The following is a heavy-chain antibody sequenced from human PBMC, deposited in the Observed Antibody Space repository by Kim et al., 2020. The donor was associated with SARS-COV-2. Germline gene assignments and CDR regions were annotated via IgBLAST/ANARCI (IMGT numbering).Heavy chain of an antibody. CDR1: GGSISSSSYY. D-gene: IGHD3-22*01. Sequence: SETLSLTCTVSGGSISSSSYYWGWIRQPPGKGLEWIGSIYYSGSTYYNPSLKSRVTISVDTSKNQFSLKLSSVTAADTAVYYCARQRKGYYDSLHYFDYWGQGTLVTVSS. CDR3: ARQRKGYYDSLHYFDY. CDR2: IYYSGST. J-gene: IGHJ4*02. V-gene: IGHV4-39*01.